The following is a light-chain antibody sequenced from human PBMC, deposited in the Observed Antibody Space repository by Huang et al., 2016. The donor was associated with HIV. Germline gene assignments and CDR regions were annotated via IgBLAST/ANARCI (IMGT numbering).Light chain of an antibody. CDR1: QATSNS. V-gene: IGKV1-NL1*01. J-gene: IGKJ4*01. CDR2: AAS. Sequence: IQMTQSPSSLSASVGDRVTITCRASQATSNSLVWYQQKPGKAPKLLLFAASRLDSGVPSRFRGSGSGTDYTLTISSLQPDDFATYYCQQYFTTPLAFGGGTKVEIK. CDR3: QQYFTTPLA.